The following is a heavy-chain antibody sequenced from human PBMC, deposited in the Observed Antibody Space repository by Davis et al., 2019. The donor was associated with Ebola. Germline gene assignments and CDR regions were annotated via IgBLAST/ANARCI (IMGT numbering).Heavy chain of an antibody. CDR1: GGSISRYY. J-gene: IGHJ5*02. Sequence: SETLSLTCTVSGGSISRYYWSWIRQPPGKGLEWIGYIYYSGSTNYNPSLKSRVTISVDTSKNQFSLKLSSVTAADTAVYYCARDSSSWFWWFDPWGQGTLVTVSS. CDR2: IYYSGST. D-gene: IGHD6-13*01. V-gene: IGHV4-59*01. CDR3: ARDSSSWFWWFDP.